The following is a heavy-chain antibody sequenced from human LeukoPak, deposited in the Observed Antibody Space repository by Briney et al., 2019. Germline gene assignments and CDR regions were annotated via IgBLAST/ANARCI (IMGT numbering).Heavy chain of an antibody. CDR2: IYYSGST. V-gene: IGHV4-59*01. Sequence: PSETLSLTCTVSGGSISSYYWSWIRQPPGKGLEWIGYIYYSGSTNYNPSLKSRVTISVDTSKNQFSLKLSSVTAADTAVYYCARSTVGEYYYYYYMDVWGKGTTVTVSS. CDR1: GGSISSYY. CDR3: ARSTVGEYYYYYYMDV. J-gene: IGHJ6*03. D-gene: IGHD3-16*01.